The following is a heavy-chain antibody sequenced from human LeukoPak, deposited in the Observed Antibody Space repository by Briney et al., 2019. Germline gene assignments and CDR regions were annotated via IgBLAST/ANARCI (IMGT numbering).Heavy chain of an antibody. CDR3: ARVLLPTSAFDI. V-gene: IGHV4-59*01. CDR2: IYYSGST. CDR1: GGSISSYY. J-gene: IGHJ3*02. Sequence: SETLSLTCTVSGGSISSYYWSWIRQPPGKGLEWTGYIYYSGSTNYNPSLKSRVTISVDTSKNQFSLKLSSVTAADTAVYYCARVLLPTSAFDIWGQGTMVTVSS.